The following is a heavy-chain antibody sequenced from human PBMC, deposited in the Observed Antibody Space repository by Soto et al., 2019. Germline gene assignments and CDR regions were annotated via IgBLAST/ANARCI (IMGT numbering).Heavy chain of an antibody. V-gene: IGHV4-59*01. J-gene: IGHJ4*02. CDR1: DGSISNFY. D-gene: IGHD3-22*01. CDR3: ARAPMVLTRSYFDS. Sequence: SETLSLTCTVSDGSISNFYWSWIRQPPGKGLEWIGYISSSGNTNYNPSLKSRVSISVDTSKNQFSLNLTSVTAADTAVYYCARAPMVLTRSYFDSWGQGTPVTVS. CDR2: ISSSGNT.